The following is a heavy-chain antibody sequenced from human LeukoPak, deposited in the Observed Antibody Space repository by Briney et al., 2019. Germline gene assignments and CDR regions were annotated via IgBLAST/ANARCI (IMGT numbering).Heavy chain of an antibody. D-gene: IGHD6-19*01. Sequence: PSETLSLTCAVYGGSFSGYYWSWIRQPPGKGLEWIGGINHSGSTNYNPSLKSRVTISVDTSKNQFSLKLSSVTAADTAVYYCARINSSGDYWGQGTLVTVSS. CDR3: ARINSSGDY. CDR1: GGSFSGYY. V-gene: IGHV4-34*01. J-gene: IGHJ4*02. CDR2: INHSGST.